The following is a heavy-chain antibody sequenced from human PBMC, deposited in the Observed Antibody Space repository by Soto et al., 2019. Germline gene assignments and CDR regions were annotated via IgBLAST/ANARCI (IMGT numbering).Heavy chain of an antibody. V-gene: IGHV3-9*01. J-gene: IGHJ4*02. CDR3: AKGASTTVFAFNDS. Sequence: EVQLVESGGGLVQPGRSLRLSCAASGFIFDEYAMHWVRQAPGKGLEWVSSISWNSDNIGYADSVKGRFTISRDNAKNSLYLQMNSVRGEDTALYYCAKGASTTVFAFNDSRGQGTLVTVSS. CDR1: GFIFDEYA. D-gene: IGHD4-17*01. CDR2: ISWNSDNI.